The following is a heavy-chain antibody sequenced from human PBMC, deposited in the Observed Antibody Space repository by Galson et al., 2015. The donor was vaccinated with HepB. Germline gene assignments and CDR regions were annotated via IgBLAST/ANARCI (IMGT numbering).Heavy chain of an antibody. J-gene: IGHJ6*02. CDR1: GFTFSSYG. Sequence: SLRLSCAASGFTFSSYGMHWVRQAPGKGLEWVAVIWYDGSNKYYADSVKGRFTISRDNSKNTLYLQMNSLRAEDTAVYYCAKDQHDYSSPYYYYYGMDVWGQGTTVTVSS. CDR3: AKDQHDYSSPYYYYYGMDV. D-gene: IGHD4-11*01. CDR2: IWYDGSNK. V-gene: IGHV3-33*06.